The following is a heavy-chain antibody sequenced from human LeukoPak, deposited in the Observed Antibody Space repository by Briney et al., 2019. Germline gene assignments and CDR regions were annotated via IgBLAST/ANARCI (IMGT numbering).Heavy chain of an antibody. J-gene: IGHJ2*01. CDR2: INPNSGGT. CDR3: ARDPYGTWYFDL. Sequence: ASVKVSCKASGYTFTGYYMHWVRQAPGQGLEWMVWINPNSGGTNYAQKFQGRVTITRETSISTAYMELSRLRSDDTTVYYCARDPYGTWYFDLWGRGTLVTVSS. D-gene: IGHD3-10*01. CDR1: GYTFTGYY. V-gene: IGHV1-2*02.